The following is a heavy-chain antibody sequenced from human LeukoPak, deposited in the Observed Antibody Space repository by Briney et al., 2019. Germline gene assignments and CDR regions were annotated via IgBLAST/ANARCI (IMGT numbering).Heavy chain of an antibody. CDR1: GGSLSSSSYY. V-gene: IGHV4-39*01. J-gene: IGHJ5*02. D-gene: IGHD6-19*01. CDR2: IYYSGST. CDR3: ARAAVAGRGDWFDP. Sequence: SETLSLTCTVSGGSLSSSSYYWGWIRQPPGKGLEWIGSIYYSGSTYYNPSLKSRVTISVDTSKNQFSLKLSSVTAADTAVYYCARAAVAGRGDWFDPWGQGTLVTVSS.